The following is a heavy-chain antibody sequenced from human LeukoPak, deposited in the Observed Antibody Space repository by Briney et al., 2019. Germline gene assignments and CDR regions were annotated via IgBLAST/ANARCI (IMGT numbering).Heavy chain of an antibody. D-gene: IGHD6-13*01. CDR3: ASRAAGAFDY. CDR1: GGSISSSSYY. J-gene: IGHJ4*02. CDR2: IYYSGST. Sequence: KSSETLSLTCTVSGGSISSSSYYWGWIRQPPGKGLEWIGSIYYSGSTYYNPSLKSRVSISIDTSKNQFSLNLSSVTAADTAVYYCASRAAGAFDYWGQGTLVTVSS. V-gene: IGHV4-39*01.